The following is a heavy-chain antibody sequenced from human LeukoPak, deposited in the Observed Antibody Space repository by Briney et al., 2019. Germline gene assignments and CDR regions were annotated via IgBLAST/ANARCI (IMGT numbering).Heavy chain of an antibody. CDR2: MNPNSGNT. CDR3: ARSPSAIPNRRYGMDV. CDR1: GYTFTSYD. J-gene: IGHJ6*02. V-gene: IGHV1-8*01. Sequence: ASVKVSCKASGYTFTSYDINWVRQATGQGLEWMGWMNPNSGNTGYAQKFQGRVTMTRNTSISTAYMELSSLRSEDTAVYYCARSPSAIPNRRYGMDVWGQGTTVTVPS. D-gene: IGHD1-14*01.